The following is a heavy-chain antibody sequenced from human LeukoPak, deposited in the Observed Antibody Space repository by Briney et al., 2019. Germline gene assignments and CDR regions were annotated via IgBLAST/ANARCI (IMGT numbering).Heavy chain of an antibody. Sequence: PSETLSLTCAVYGGSFSGYYWSWIRQPPGKGLEWIGEINHSGSTNYNPSLKSRVTISVDTSKNQFSLKLSSVTAADTAVYFCARHLNSGGNSPLVYWGQGTLVTVSS. D-gene: IGHD4-23*01. J-gene: IGHJ4*02. CDR2: INHSGST. CDR3: ARHLNSGGNSPLVY. V-gene: IGHV4-34*01. CDR1: GGSFSGYY.